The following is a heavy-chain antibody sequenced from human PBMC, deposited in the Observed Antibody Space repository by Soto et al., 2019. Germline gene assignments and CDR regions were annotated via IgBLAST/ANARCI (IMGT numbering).Heavy chain of an antibody. CDR1: GFTFSYG. CDR2: ITYDSSNK. J-gene: IGHJ4*02. Sequence: VQLLESGGGLIQPGGSLRLSCAASGFTFSYGIHWLRQAPGKGLAGVAYITYDSSNKFYGDSVKGRFTISRDNSNYTQFLQMNSLRAEDTAVYYCAKLVIGYCSGNTCDDYWGQGTLVAVSS. D-gene: IGHD2-15*01. V-gene: IGHV3-30*18. CDR3: AKLVIGYCSGNTCDDY.